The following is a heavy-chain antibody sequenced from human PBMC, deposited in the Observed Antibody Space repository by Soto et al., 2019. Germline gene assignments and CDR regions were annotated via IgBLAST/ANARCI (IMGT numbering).Heavy chain of an antibody. Sequence: QVQLQESGPGLVKPSQTLSLTCTVSGDSITSGGYFWSWIRQHPGKGLEWIGYIYYGGRTSYNPSLKSRVTISVDTSKKQFSLKLSSVTAADTAVYYCAGYSNYAVGDYWGQGTLVTVSS. CDR1: GDSITSGGYF. D-gene: IGHD4-4*01. CDR2: IYYGGRT. J-gene: IGHJ4*02. V-gene: IGHV4-31*03. CDR3: AGYSNYAVGDY.